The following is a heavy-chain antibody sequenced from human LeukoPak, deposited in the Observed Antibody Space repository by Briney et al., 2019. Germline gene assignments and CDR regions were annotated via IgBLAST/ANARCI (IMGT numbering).Heavy chain of an antibody. D-gene: IGHD5-24*01. J-gene: IGHJ4*02. CDR3: ARVGGDGYNFQPTYFDY. CDR2: IDYSGNT. V-gene: IGHV4-59*12. CDR1: GGSISDYF. Sequence: SETLSLTCTVVGGSISDYFWSWIRQPPGKGLEWIGFIDYSGNTKYAPSLESRVTISLDMSKNQFSLKLSSVTAADTAVYYCARVGGDGYNFQPTYFDYWGQGTLVTVSS.